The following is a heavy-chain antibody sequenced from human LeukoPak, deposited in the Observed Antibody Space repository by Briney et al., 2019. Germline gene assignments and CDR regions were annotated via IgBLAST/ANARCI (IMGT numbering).Heavy chain of an antibody. Sequence: GGSLRLSCEASGFTFSTYGMHWVRQAPGKGLEWVAVISYDGSYQNYAESVKGRFTISRDNSENTLFLQMSSLGPEDTAMYSCAKDVGGGYTAYYPDNWGQGTLVAVSS. V-gene: IGHV3-30*18. CDR2: ISYDGSYQ. CDR3: AKDVGGGYTAYYPDN. D-gene: IGHD5-12*01. J-gene: IGHJ4*02. CDR1: GFTFSTYG.